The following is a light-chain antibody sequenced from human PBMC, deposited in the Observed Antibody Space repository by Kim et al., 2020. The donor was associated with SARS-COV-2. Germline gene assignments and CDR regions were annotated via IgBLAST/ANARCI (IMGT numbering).Light chain of an antibody. Sequence: DIQMTQSPSSVSASVGDRVTITCRASQSFSSWLGWYQQKPGKAPKLLIYQTSRLQSGVPSRFSGSGSGTEFTLTISSLQPDDFATYYYQQYNTNPSTFGQGTRLEIK. CDR3: QQYNTNPST. J-gene: IGKJ5*01. V-gene: IGKV1-5*03. CDR2: QTS. CDR1: QSFSSW.